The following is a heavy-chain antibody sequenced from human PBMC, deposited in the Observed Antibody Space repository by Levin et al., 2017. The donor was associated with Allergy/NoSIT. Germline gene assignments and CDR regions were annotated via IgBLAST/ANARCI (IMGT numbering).Heavy chain of an antibody. V-gene: IGHV3-23*01. CDR1: GFTFRSYA. Sequence: LSLPCAASGFTFRSYAMNWVRQAPGKGLEWVSTVSGSGSRTDYAESVKGRFTISRDNSKNTMYLQMNSLRAEDTAIYYCARDLAALVVAETDGDYWGQGTLVTVSS. D-gene: IGHD6-13*01. CDR2: VSGSGSRT. CDR3: ARDLAALVVAETDGDY. J-gene: IGHJ4*02.